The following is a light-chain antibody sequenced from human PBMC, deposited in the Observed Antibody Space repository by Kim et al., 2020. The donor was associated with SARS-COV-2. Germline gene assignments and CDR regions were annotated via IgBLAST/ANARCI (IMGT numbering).Light chain of an antibody. V-gene: IGKV3-15*01. CDR1: QSVSNN. CDR3: HQYNDWPPGDT. J-gene: IGKJ2*01. CDR2: GAS. Sequence: EIVMTQSPATLSVSPGERVTLSCRASQSVSNNLAWYQHKPGQPPRLLIYGASTRATGVPARSSGSGSGTDFTLTVSSLQSEDFAIYYCHQYNDWPPGDTFGQGTKLEI.